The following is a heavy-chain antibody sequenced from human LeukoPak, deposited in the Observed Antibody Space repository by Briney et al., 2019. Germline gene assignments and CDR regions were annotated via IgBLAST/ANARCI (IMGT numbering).Heavy chain of an antibody. D-gene: IGHD6-6*01. V-gene: IGHV1-69*10. CDR1: RVTFNSCS. J-gene: IGHJ5*02. CDR3: ARGQPLEYSSSSFAS. CDR2: IIPLLGIV. Sequence: SVKVSCKASRVTFNSCSISWVRQAPGHGLDWMGWIIPLLGIVNYAQKFQGRVTITADESTSTAYMELSSLRSEDTAVYYCARGQPLEYSSSSFASWGQGTLVTVSS.